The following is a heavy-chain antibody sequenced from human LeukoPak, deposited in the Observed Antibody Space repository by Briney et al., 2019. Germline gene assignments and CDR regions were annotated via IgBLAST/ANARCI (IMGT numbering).Heavy chain of an antibody. J-gene: IGHJ4*02. CDR2: IYCSGST. CDR3: ASVSSWSKYYFDY. CDR1: GGSISSYY. D-gene: IGHD6-13*01. Sequence: SETLSLTCTVSGGSISSYYWSWIRQPPGKGLEWIGYIYCSGSTNYNPSLKSRVTISVDTSKNQFSLKLSSVTAADTAVYYCASVSSWSKYYFDYWGQGTLVTVSS. V-gene: IGHV4-59*08.